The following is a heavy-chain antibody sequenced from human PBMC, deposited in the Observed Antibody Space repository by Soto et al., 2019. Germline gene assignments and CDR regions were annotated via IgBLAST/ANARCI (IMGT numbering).Heavy chain of an antibody. J-gene: IGHJ4*02. V-gene: IGHV3-64*01. CDR2: ISSNGGST. Sequence: GGSLRLSCAASGFMFSTYTMHWVRQAPGKGLECVSGISSNGGSTYYANSVKGRFTISRDNSKNTLYLQMGSLRAEDMAVYYCSRREWTNAEFSDSSPGYWGQGTLVTVSS. CDR3: SRREWTNAEFSDSSPGY. D-gene: IGHD3-3*01. CDR1: GFMFSTYT.